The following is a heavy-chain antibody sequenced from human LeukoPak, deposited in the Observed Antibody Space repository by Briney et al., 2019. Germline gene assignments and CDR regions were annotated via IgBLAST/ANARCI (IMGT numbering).Heavy chain of an antibody. V-gene: IGHV4-61*01. CDR2: IYYSGST. J-gene: IGHJ4*02. D-gene: IGHD3-22*01. CDR3: ARGADSSVYFDY. Sequence: PSETLSLTCTVSGGSVSNGSYYWSWIRQPPGKGLEWIGYIYYSGSTNYNPSLKSRVTISVDTSKNQFSLKLSSVTAADTAVYYCARGADSSVYFDYWGQGTLVTVSS. CDR1: GGSVSNGSYY.